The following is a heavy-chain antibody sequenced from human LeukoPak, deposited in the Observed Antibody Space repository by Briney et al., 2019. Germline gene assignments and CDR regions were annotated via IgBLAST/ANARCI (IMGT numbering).Heavy chain of an antibody. J-gene: IGHJ4*02. CDR3: ARDGRAGSLFAY. CDR1: SGSINGYY. D-gene: IGHD6-19*01. Sequence: SETLSLTCTVSSGSINGYYWSWIRQPPGKGLEWVGYISYSGSTNYNPSLKSRVTISVDTSKNQFSLKLSSVTAADTAIYYCARDGRAGSLFAYWGQGTLVTVSS. V-gene: IGHV4-59*01. CDR2: ISYSGST.